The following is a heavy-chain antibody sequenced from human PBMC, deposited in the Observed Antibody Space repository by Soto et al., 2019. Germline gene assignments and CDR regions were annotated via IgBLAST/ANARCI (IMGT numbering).Heavy chain of an antibody. V-gene: IGHV3-7*04. CDR1: GFSFSDWW. CDR2: IRQDGREI. Sequence: EMQSVESGGGLVQPGGSLRLSCVVSGFSFSDWWMSWVRQAPGKGLEWVAHIRQDGREIYYVDSVKGRFTISRDNTKDSLYLQMNSLRVEDTAVYYCARGHYGLDVWGQGTTVTVSS. J-gene: IGHJ6*02. CDR3: ARGHYGLDV.